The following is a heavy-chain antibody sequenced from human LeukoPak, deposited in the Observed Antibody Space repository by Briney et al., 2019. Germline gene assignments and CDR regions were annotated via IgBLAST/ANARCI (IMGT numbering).Heavy chain of an antibody. CDR1: GFTLRSPW. CDR3: ARESYRGLGY. CDR2: INTDGSNT. D-gene: IGHD3-10*01. Sequence: GGSLTLPCAGSGFTLRSPWMHWVLHAPEKGLVWVSCINTDGSNTDYADSVKGRFTFSRDNATNTLYLQMNSLRVEDTAVYYCARESYRGLGYWGQGTLVTVSS. V-gene: IGHV3-74*01. J-gene: IGHJ4*02.